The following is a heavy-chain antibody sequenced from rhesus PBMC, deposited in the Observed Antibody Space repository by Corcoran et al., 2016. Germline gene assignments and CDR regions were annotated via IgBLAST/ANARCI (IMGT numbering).Heavy chain of an antibody. J-gene: IGHJ4*01. CDR2: IQGSYTNT. D-gene: IGHD2-21*01. CDR3: VRGDFCTGGGCHFDL. V-gene: IGHV4S10*01. Sequence: QVQLQESGPGVVKPSETLSLTCVVSGGSISDSYRWSWIRQPPGKGLEWIGYIQGSYTNTNYNPSLKSQVTISKDTSKNQFSLKLSSVTAADTAVYYCVRGDFCTGGGCHFDLWGQGVLVTVSS. CDR1: GGSISDSYR.